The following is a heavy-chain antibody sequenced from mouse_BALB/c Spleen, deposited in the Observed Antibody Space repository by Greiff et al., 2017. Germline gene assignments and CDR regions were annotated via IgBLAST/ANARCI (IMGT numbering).Heavy chain of an antibody. CDR2: INSNGGST. CDR3: ARESYYGSSLWYFDV. D-gene: IGHD1-1*01. V-gene: IGHV5-6-3*01. CDR1: GFTFSSYG. Sequence: EVQLQQSGGGLVQPGGSLKLSCAASGFTFSSYGMSWVRQTPDKRLELVATINSNGGSTYYPDSVKGRFTISRDNAKNTLYLQMSSLKSEDTAMYYCARESYYGSSLWYFDVWGAGTTVTVSS. J-gene: IGHJ1*01.